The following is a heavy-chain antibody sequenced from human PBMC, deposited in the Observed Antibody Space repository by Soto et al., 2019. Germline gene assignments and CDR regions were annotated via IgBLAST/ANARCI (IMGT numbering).Heavy chain of an antibody. CDR2: VYSSGTT. CDR3: AGGIGSYAYAEGY. V-gene: IGHV4-4*07. D-gene: IGHD3-22*01. J-gene: IGHJ4*02. Sequence: PSETLSLTCSVSGGSINSYWWSWIRQPAGKGLEWIGRVYSSGTTDYNPSLNSRATMSVETSKNQFSLKLTSVTAADTAVYYCAGGIGSYAYAEGYWGQGIQVTVSS. CDR1: GGSINSYW.